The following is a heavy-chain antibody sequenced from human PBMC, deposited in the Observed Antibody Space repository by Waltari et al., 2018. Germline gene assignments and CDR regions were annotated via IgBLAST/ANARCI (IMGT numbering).Heavy chain of an antibody. D-gene: IGHD5-18*01. Sequence: EVQLVESGGGLVKPGGSLRLSCAASGFTFSNAWMNWDRQASGKGLEWVGRIKSKTDGETTDYAAPVKGRFTISRDDSKNTLYLQMNSLKTEDTAVYYCTTDVDTAMVTISPVGYWGQGTLVTVSS. J-gene: IGHJ4*02. CDR3: TTDVDTAMVTISPVGY. V-gene: IGHV3-15*07. CDR2: IKSKTDGETT. CDR1: GFTFSNAW.